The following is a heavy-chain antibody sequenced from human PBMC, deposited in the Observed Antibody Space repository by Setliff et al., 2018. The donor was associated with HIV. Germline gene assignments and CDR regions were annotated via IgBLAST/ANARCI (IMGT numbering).Heavy chain of an antibody. CDR3: VTGSQLPMDY. CDR1: GFIFSDYA. J-gene: IGHJ4*02. Sequence: GSLRLSCAASGFIFSDYAMTWVRQAPGKGLEWVSGISGSGANPYNADFVEGRFTVSRDNSKNTLYLQLNSLTTDDTAVYFCVTGSQLPMDYWGQGTLVTVSS. CDR2: ISGSGANP. V-gene: IGHV3-23*01. D-gene: IGHD1-26*01.